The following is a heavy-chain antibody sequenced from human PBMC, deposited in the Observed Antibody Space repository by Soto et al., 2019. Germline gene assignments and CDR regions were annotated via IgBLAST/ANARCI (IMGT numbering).Heavy chain of an antibody. V-gene: IGHV4-30-4*01. Sequence: PSETLSLTCTVSGGSISSGDYYWSWIRQPPGKGLEWIGYIYYSGSTYYNPSLKSRVTISVDTSKNLFSLKLSSVTAADTAVYYCAISRAIVGANRPYYFDYWGQGTLVTVSS. CDR2: IYYSGST. CDR3: AISRAIVGANRPYYFDY. CDR1: GGSISSGDYY. D-gene: IGHD1-26*01. J-gene: IGHJ4*02.